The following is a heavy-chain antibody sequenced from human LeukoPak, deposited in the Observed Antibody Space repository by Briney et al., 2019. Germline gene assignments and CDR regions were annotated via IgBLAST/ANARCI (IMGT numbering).Heavy chain of an antibody. CDR1: GFTFGDYA. J-gene: IGHJ5*02. V-gene: IGHV3-11*01. CDR2: INIGGTNT. Sequence: PGGSLRLSCAASGFTFGDYAMGWFRQAPGKGLEWLSYINIGGTNTHYADSVKGRFTISRDNAKKSLYLEMNNLRAEDTAVYYCATDGAGFDTWGQGVLVTVSS. CDR3: ATDGAGFDT.